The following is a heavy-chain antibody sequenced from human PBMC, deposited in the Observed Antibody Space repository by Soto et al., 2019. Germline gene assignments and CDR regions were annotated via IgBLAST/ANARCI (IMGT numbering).Heavy chain of an antibody. J-gene: IGHJ4*02. CDR3: ARVGFDWLPVDY. CDR2: IYHSGST. D-gene: IGHD3-9*01. Sequence: PSGTLSLTCAVSRGFISSGGYSWSSIRQPPGKGLEWIGYIYHSGSTYYYPSLKSRVTISVDRSKNQFSLKLSSVTAADTAVYYCARVGFDWLPVDYWGQGTLVTISS. V-gene: IGHV4-30-2*01. CDR1: RGFISSGGYS.